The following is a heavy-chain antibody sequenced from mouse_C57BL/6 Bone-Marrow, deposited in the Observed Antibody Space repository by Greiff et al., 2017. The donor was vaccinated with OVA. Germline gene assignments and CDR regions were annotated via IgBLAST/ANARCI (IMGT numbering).Heavy chain of an antibody. V-gene: IGHV1-82*01. CDR1: GYAFSSSW. J-gene: IGHJ2*01. CDR2: IYPGDGDT. D-gene: IGHD2-3*01. CDR3: ARWLLRSYFDY. Sequence: VQLQESGPELVKPGASVKISCKASGYAFSSSWMNWVKQRPGKGLEWIGRIYPGDGDTNYNGKFKGKATLTADKSSSTAYMQLSSLTSEDSAVYFCARWLLRSYFDYWGQGTTLTVSS.